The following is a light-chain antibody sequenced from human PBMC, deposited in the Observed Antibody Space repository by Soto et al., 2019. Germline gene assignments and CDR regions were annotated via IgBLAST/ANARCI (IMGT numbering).Light chain of an antibody. V-gene: IGKV1-39*01. Sequence: DIQMTQSPSSLSASVGDRVTITCRASQNIIFYLNWYQQKPGKAPKLLIYAASNLQSGVPSRFSGSGSGTDFTLTISSLQPEDSATYYCLQDINYPWTFGQGTKVEIK. CDR2: AAS. CDR1: QNIIFY. J-gene: IGKJ1*01. CDR3: LQDINYPWT.